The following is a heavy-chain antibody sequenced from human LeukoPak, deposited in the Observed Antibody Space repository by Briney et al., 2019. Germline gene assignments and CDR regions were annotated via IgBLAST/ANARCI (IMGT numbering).Heavy chain of an antibody. D-gene: IGHD6-13*01. J-gene: IGHJ4*02. V-gene: IGHV4-59*01. CDR1: GGSISGYY. CDR2: LYYNRGA. CDR3: ARVAATAGGPDY. Sequence: SETLSLTCSVSGGSISGYYWSWSRQAPGKGVEWIGNLYYNRGAWYKSSLKSRITTSVDTSKSEFSLKLSSVTAADTAVYYCARVAATAGGPDYWGQGTLVTVSS.